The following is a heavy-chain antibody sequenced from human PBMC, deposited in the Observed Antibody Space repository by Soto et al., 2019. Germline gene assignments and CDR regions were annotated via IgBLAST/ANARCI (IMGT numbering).Heavy chain of an antibody. CDR1: GFTFSSYA. D-gene: IGHD6-6*01. Sequence: PXGPLRLSCAASGFTFSSYAMHWVRQAPGRGLEWVAVISYDGSNKYYADSVKGRFTISRDNSKNTLYLQMNSLRAVDTAVYYCARDKAYSSSSKGYYYYGMDVWGQGTTVTVSS. J-gene: IGHJ6*02. CDR2: ISYDGSNK. V-gene: IGHV3-30-3*01. CDR3: ARDKAYSSSSKGYYYYGMDV.